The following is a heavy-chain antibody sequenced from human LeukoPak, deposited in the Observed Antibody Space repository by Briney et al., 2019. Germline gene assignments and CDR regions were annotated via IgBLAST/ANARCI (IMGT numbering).Heavy chain of an antibody. CDR1: GYTLTELS. CDR3: ATVAAAGPDY. V-gene: IGHV1-24*01. CDR2: FDPEDGET. Sequence: ASVKVSSKVSGYTLTELSMHWVRPAPGEGLEWMGGFDPEDGETIYAQKFQGRVTMTEDTSTDTAYMELSSLRSEDTAVYYCATVAAAGPDYWGQGTLVTVSS. J-gene: IGHJ4*02. D-gene: IGHD6-13*01.